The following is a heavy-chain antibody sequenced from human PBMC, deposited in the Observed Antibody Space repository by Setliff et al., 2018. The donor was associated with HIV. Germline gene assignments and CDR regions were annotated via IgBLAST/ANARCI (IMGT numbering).Heavy chain of an antibody. CDR1: GGSVSSGSYY. CDR2: IYYSGST. V-gene: IGHV4-61*01. J-gene: IGHJ4*02. CDR3: ARYSPRGYTLTGPY. Sequence: TLSLTCTVSGGSVSSGSYYWSWIRQPPGKGLEWIGYIYYSGSTKHNPSLKSRVTISLDTSKNQFSLKLTSVTAADTAVYYCARYSPRGYTLTGPYWGQGTLVSVSS. D-gene: IGHD6-25*01.